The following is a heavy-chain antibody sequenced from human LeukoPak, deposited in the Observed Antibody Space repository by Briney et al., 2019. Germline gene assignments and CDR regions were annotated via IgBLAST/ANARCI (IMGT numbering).Heavy chain of an antibody. CDR2: LSDSGGGT. Sequence: PGGSLRLSCAASGFSLSSYGMTWVRQAPGKQLEWVSTLSDSGGGTYYADSVKGRFTISRDNSRNTLYLQMHSLRVEDTAVYYCATTIGARLMYFDYWGQGTLVTVSS. V-gene: IGHV3-23*01. CDR1: GFSLSSYG. D-gene: IGHD6-6*01. CDR3: ATTIGARLMYFDY. J-gene: IGHJ4*02.